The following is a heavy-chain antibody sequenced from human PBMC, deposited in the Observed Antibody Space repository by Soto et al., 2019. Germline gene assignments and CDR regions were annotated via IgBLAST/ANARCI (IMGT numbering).Heavy chain of an antibody. Sequence: GGSLRLSCAASGLSFSSYTMNWVRQAPGKGLQWVSSITNRGTHTYSADSVKGRFTISRDNDKNSLYLQMNNLRAEDTAIYFCARAHEVAWFDSWGLGTLVTVS. CDR2: ITNRGTHT. V-gene: IGHV3-21*01. D-gene: IGHD2-15*01. CDR3: ARAHEVAWFDS. J-gene: IGHJ5*01. CDR1: GLSFSSYT.